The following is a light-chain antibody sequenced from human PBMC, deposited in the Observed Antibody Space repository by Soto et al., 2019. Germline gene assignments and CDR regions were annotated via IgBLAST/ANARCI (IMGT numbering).Light chain of an antibody. CDR3: QQFSSYPLT. CDR1: QSVNSN. V-gene: IGKV3-15*01. J-gene: IGKJ4*01. CDR2: CAS. Sequence: ELVMTQVPATLSVSPGEGATLSCRAIQSVNSNLAWYQQKPGQAPRLLIYCASNRATGIPARFSGGGSGTDFTLTISSLEPEDFAVYYCQQFSSYPLTFGGGTKVDIK.